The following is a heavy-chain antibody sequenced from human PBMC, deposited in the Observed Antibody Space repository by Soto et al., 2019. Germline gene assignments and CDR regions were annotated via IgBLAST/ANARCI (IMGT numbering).Heavy chain of an antibody. CDR1: EFTVSNNY. D-gene: IGHD2-21*01. Sequence: PGGSLRLSCTPXEFTVSNNYLTWVRQAPGKGLQWVSIIYSGGSTYYADSVKGRFTIARDNSKNTLYLQMDSLRAEDTAMYYCARDRPRTGLEVIVPGAFDIWGQGTMVTISS. V-gene: IGHV3-66*01. CDR2: IYSGGST. J-gene: IGHJ3*02. CDR3: ARDRPRTGLEVIVPGAFDI.